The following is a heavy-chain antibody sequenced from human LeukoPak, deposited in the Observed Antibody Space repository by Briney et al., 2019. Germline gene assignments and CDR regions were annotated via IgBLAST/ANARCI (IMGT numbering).Heavy chain of an antibody. J-gene: IGHJ4*02. CDR3: AKGSRGNYDY. CDR2: ITDSGIST. Sequence: GGSLRLSCAASGFTFNSYAMAWVRQAPEKGLEWVSSITDSGISTYCADSVKGRFTISRDNSKNTLYLQINSLRAEDTAVYYCAKGSRGNYDYWGRGTLVTVSS. D-gene: IGHD1-26*01. V-gene: IGHV3-23*01. CDR1: GFTFNSYA.